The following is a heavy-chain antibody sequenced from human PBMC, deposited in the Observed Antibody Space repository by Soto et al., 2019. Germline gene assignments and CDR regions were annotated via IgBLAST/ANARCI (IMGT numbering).Heavy chain of an antibody. J-gene: IGHJ5*02. Sequence: QLQLQESGPGLVKPSETLSLTCTVSGGSFSSSTYYWGWIRQPPGKGLEWIGSMYSGGNTYYNPSLQSRVTVSVDTSKNPFSLKLTYVTAADTAMYYCARQPYDSTGYYYGAWGQGTLVTVSS. CDR1: GGSFSSSTYY. V-gene: IGHV4-39*01. CDR2: MYSGGNT. D-gene: IGHD3-22*01. CDR3: ARQPYDSTGYYYGA.